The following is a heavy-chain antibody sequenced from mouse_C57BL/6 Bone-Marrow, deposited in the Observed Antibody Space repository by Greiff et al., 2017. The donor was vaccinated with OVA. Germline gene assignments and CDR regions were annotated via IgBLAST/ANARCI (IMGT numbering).Heavy chain of an antibody. Sequence: EVKLVESGGGLVKPGGSLKLSCAASGFTFSDYGMHWVRQAPEKGLEWVAYISSGSSTIYYADTVKGRFTISRDNAKNTLFLQMTSLRSEDTAMYYCARFDYESWFAYWGQGTLVTVSA. D-gene: IGHD2-4*01. CDR2: ISSGSSTI. CDR1: GFTFSDYG. J-gene: IGHJ3*01. V-gene: IGHV5-17*01. CDR3: ARFDYESWFAY.